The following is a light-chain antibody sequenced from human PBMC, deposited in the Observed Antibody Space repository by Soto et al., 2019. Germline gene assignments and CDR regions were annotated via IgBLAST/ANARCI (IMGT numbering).Light chain of an antibody. J-gene: IGKJ1*01. CDR3: QHYNSYSEA. V-gene: IGKV1-5*03. CDR2: KAS. Sequence: DNTMTQSVSSMSASVGDRVTITYRASQSISSYLNWYQQKPGKAPKLLIYKASTLKSGVPSRFSGSGSGTEFTLTISSLQPDDFATYYCQHYNSYSEAFGQGTEVDI. CDR1: QSISSY.